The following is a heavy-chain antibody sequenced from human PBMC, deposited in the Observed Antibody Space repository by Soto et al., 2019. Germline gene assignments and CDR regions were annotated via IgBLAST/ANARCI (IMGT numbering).Heavy chain of an antibody. D-gene: IGHD3-16*02. CDR1: GFTFSKDW. V-gene: IGHV3-15*01. CDR3: TTLVGDIWWSSRSDY. J-gene: IGHJ4*02. CDR2: IKSEIDGGTP. Sequence: EVQLVESGGGLVKPGGSLRLSCAASGFTFSKDWMSWVRHVPGKGLEWVGLIKSEIDGGTPDYAAPVKGRFTISRDDSKNTLYLQMKIRRTEDTGVDYCTTLVGDIWWSSRSDYWGKGTLVSVSS.